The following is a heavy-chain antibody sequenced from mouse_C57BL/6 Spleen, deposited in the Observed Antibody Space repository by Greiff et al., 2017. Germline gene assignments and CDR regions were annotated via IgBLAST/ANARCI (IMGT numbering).Heavy chain of an antibody. CDR3: SRSTTVVERYFAV. Sequence: QVQLQQPGAELVKPGASVKLSCKASGYTFTSYWMQWVKQRPGQGLEWIGEIDPSDSYTNYNQKFKGKATLTVDTSSSTAYLQLSSLTSYDSAVXYCSRSTTVVERYFAVWGTGTTVTVSS. D-gene: IGHD1-1*01. CDR2: IDPSDSYT. CDR1: GYTFTSYW. J-gene: IGHJ1*03. V-gene: IGHV1-50*01.